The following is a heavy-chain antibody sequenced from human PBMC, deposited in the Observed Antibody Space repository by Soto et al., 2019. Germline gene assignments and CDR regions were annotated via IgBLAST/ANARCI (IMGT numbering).Heavy chain of an antibody. CDR2: ISSDATLT. D-gene: IGHD3-10*01. CDR1: GFTFSGRY. V-gene: IGHV3-11*01. J-gene: IGHJ4*02. CDR3: ATDPYYYASGF. Sequence: GGCLRLSCAASGFTFSGRYMTWIRQAPGKGLEWVSKISSDATLTYYADSVKGRFTVSRDNAKKALYLQMNSLRAEDTAIYYCATDPYYYASGFWGQGTLVTVSS.